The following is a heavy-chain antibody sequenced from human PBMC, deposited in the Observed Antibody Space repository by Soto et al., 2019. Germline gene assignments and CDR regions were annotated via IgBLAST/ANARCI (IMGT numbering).Heavy chain of an antibody. J-gene: IGHJ4*02. CDR2: ISYDGSNK. CDR1: GFTFSSYA. Sequence: QVQLVESGGGVVQPGRSLRLSCAASGFTFSSYAMHWVRQAPGKGLEWVAVISYDGSNKYYADSVKGRFTISRDNSKNTLYLQMNSLRAEDTAMYYCATLLDYWGQGTLVTVSS. V-gene: IGHV3-30-3*01. CDR3: ATLLDY.